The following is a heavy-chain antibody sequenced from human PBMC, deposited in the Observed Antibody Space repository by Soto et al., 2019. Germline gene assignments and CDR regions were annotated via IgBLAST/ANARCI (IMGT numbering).Heavy chain of an antibody. CDR3: ARXRSHYVWAISRTYGMDV. V-gene: IGHV4-31*03. CDR2: IHYSGTT. J-gene: IGHJ6*02. CDR1: GGSISNSFYY. Sequence: PSETLSLTCTVSGGSISNSFYYWSWIRQVPGKGPEWIGYIHYSGTTHYNPSLKSRLTISLDTSKNQFSLRLGSVTAADTAVYFCARXRSHYVWAISRTYGMDVWGQGTSVTVSS. D-gene: IGHD3-16*02.